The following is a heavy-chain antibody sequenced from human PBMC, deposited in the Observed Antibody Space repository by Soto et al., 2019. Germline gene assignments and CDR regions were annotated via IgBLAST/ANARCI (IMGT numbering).Heavy chain of an antibody. J-gene: IGHJ4*02. CDR1: GFTFSNSW. CDR2: INADGTST. CDR3: VKVLARGVGVPRFYFDS. V-gene: IGHV3-74*01. D-gene: IGHD2-2*01. Sequence: GSLRLSCAASGFTFSNSWMHWVRQVSGKGLEWVSRINADGTSTSYADSVKGRFTISRDNAKNTLYLHVNSLRAEDTAVYYCVKVLARGVGVPRFYFDSWGQGALVTVSS.